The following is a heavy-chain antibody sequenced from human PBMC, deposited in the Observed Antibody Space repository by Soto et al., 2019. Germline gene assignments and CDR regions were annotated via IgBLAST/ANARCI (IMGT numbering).Heavy chain of an antibody. V-gene: IGHV5-51*01. CDR3: ARFEYSSSSSLLYYYYGMDV. Sequence: PGESLKISCKGSGYSFTSYWIGWVRQMPGKGLEWMGIIHPGDSDTRYSPSFQGQVTISADKSISTAYLQWSSLKASDTAMYYCARFEYSSSSSLLYYYYGMDVWGQGTTVTVSS. CDR1: GYSFTSYW. D-gene: IGHD6-6*01. J-gene: IGHJ6*02. CDR2: IHPGDSDT.